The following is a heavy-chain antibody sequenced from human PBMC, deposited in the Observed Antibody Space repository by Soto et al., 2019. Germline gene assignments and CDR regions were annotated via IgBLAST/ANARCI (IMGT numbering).Heavy chain of an antibody. CDR1: GFAFYDYA. CDR2: ISWNSGSM. D-gene: IGHD5-12*01. J-gene: IGHJ5*02. V-gene: IGHV3-9*01. Sequence: GGSLRLSCAASGFAFYDYAMHWVRQAPGKGLEWVSGISWNSGSMGYADSVKGRFTISRDNAKNSLYLQMNSLRVEDTAVYYCLSGNSLSSTWGQGTLVTVSS. CDR3: LSGNSLSST.